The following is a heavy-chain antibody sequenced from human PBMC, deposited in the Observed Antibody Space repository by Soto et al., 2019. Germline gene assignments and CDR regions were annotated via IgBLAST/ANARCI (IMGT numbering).Heavy chain of an antibody. CDR1: GYSFSSYW. Sequence: GEALKISCQGSGYSFSSYWIGWVRQMPGKGLEWMAFIDPHSNTRYSPSFEGQITISADKSISTAYLQWSSLKASDTAIYYCARRTYTSGWRHYFDYWGQGTLVTVSS. CDR3: ARRTYTSGWRHYFDY. CDR2: IDPHSNT. J-gene: IGHJ4*02. V-gene: IGHV5-51*01. D-gene: IGHD6-19*01.